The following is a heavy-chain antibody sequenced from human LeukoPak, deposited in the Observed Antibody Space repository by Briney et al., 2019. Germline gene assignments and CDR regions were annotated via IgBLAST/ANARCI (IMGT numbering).Heavy chain of an antibody. J-gene: IGHJ4*02. CDR3: ARDSGDGYNSVNDY. D-gene: IGHD5-24*01. CDR2: IYTSGST. CDR1: GGSISSYY. V-gene: IGHV4-4*07. Sequence: SETLSLTCTVSGGSISSYYWSWIRQPAGEGLEWIGRIYTSGSTNYNPSLKSRVTMSVDTSKNQFSLKLSSVTAADTAVYYCARDSGDGYNSVNDYWGQGTLVTVSS.